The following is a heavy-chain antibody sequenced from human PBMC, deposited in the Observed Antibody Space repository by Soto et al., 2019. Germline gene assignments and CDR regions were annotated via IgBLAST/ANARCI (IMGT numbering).Heavy chain of an antibody. J-gene: IGHJ4*02. Sequence: QVQLQESGPGLVKPSQTLSLTCTVSGGSISSGGYYWSWIRQHPGKGLEWIGYIYYSGSTYYKPSLKSRVTISVDTSKNQFALKLSSATAADTAVYYCARFVGWGTFDHWGQGTLVTVSP. CDR1: GGSISSGGYY. CDR2: IYYSGST. V-gene: IGHV4-31*03. D-gene: IGHD7-27*01. CDR3: ARFVGWGTFDH.